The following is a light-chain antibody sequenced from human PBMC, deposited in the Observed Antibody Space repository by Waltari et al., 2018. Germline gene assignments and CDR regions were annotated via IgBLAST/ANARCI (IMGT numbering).Light chain of an antibody. CDR3: QQFHSVPYT. CDR1: QSISIY. CDR2: KAY. Sequence: DIQMTQPPITLSASVGDRVTLTCRASQSISIYLAWYQQKPGKGPKVLIYKAYSLESGVPSRFSGSGSGTEFTLTISSLQPDDFATYYCQQFHSVPYTVGQGTKLEIK. V-gene: IGKV1-5*03. J-gene: IGKJ2*01.